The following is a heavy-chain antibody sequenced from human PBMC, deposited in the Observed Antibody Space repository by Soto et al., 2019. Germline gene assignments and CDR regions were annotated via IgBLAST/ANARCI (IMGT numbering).Heavy chain of an antibody. D-gene: IGHD5-18*01. CDR3: VRERSGHSYADS. V-gene: IGHV3-23*01. Sequence: EVQLLQSGGGLVQPGGSLRLSCAASGSTFSNYAMSWLRQPPGKGLEWVSAISGRGDRTYYTDSVKGRFTISRDNSKNTLYLQMNSLRAEDSAVYYCVRERSGHSYADSWGQGTLVTVSS. CDR2: ISGRGDRT. J-gene: IGHJ4*02. CDR1: GSTFSNYA.